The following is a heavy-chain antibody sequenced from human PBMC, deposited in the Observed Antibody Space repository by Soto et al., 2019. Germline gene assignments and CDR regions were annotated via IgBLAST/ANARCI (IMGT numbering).Heavy chain of an antibody. CDR1: AGFYSGDH. Sequence: PSGTLCHTCAVSAGFYSGDHCSRIRQPPGKGLEWIGEINHSGSTNYNPSLKSRVTISVDTSKNQFSLKLSSVTAADTAVYYCARWAPYYDILTGYFDYWGQGTLVTVS. V-gene: IGHV4-34*01. J-gene: IGHJ4*02. CDR3: ARWAPYYDILTGYFDY. D-gene: IGHD3-9*01. CDR2: INHSGST.